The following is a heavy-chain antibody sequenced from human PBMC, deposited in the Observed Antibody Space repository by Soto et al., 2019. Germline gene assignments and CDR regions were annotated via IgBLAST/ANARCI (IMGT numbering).Heavy chain of an antibody. D-gene: IGHD1-20*01. CDR2: IYYSGST. Sequence: SETLSLTCTVSGGSISSGGYYWSWIRQHPGKGLEWIGYIYYSGSTYYNPSLKSRVTISVDTSKNQFSLKLSSVTAADTAVYYCARDGRITGIDWGQGTLGTVSS. CDR1: GGSISSGGYY. CDR3: ARDGRITGID. V-gene: IGHV4-31*03. J-gene: IGHJ4*02.